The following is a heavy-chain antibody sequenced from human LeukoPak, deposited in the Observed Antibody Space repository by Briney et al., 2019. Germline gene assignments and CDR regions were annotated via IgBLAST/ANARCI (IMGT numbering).Heavy chain of an antibody. V-gene: IGHV3-23*01. D-gene: IGHD2-15*01. J-gene: IGHJ4*02. CDR2: ISGSGGST. CDR1: GFTFSSYA. CDR3: AKDSDIVVVVADFDY. Sequence: GGSLRLSCAASGFTFSSYAMSWVRQAPGKGLEWVSAISGSGGSTYYADSVKGRFTISRDNSKNTLYLQMNSLRAEDTAVYYCAKDSDIVVVVADFDYWGRGTLVTVSS.